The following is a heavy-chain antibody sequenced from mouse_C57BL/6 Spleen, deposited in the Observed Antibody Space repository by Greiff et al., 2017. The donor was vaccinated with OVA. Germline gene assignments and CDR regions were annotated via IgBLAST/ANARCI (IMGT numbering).Heavy chain of an antibody. CDR3: ARQNYSSSYLYVDV. CDR2: ISSGGSYT. D-gene: IGHD1-1*01. V-gene: IGHV5-6*01. J-gene: IGHJ1*03. Sequence: EVQRVESGGDLVKPGGSLKLSCAASGFTFSSYGMSWVRQTPDKRLEWVATISSGGSYTYYPDSVKGRFTISRANAKNTRYLQMNSLKSGDTAMYYCARQNYSSSYLYVDVWGTGTPVTVSS. CDR1: GFTFSSYG.